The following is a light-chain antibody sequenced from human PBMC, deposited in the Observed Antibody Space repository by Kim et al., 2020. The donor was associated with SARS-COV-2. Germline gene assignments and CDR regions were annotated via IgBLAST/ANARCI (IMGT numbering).Light chain of an antibody. V-gene: IGLV3-1*01. J-gene: IGLJ2*01. CDR3: QAWDTTVV. CDR2: QDK. Sequence: SYELTQPPSVSVSPGHTASITCSGDQLGDKYVCWYQQRHGQSPVLVIYQDKNRPSGIPERFSGSNSGNTATLTISGTQAMDEADYYCQAWDTTVVFGGET. CDR1: QLGDKY.